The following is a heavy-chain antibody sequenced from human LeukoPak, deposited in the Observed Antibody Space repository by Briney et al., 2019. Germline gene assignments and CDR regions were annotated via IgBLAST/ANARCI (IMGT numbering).Heavy chain of an antibody. CDR1: GFTLSNFW. V-gene: IGHV3-7*01. CDR3: ARDIGGSYTAIDY. J-gene: IGHJ4*02. CDR2: IRGDGREQ. Sequence: GGSLRLSCAASGFTLSNFWMTWVRQAPGKGLEWVANIRGDGREQNYVASVKGRFTISRDNPRNSLYLQMNSLRAEDTAVYYCARDIGGSYTAIDYWGQGTLVTVSS. D-gene: IGHD1-26*01.